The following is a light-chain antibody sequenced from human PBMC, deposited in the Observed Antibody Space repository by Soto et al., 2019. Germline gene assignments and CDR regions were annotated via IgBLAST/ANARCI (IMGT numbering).Light chain of an antibody. Sequence: ETVLTQSPGTLSLSPGERATLSCRASQSVTSDFLAWYQQKPGQAPRLLIYGASTRAAGVPDRFSGSGSGTDFTLTITRLEPEDFAVYDCQQYGRSSLMFTFGQGTKLGV. J-gene: IGKJ2*01. V-gene: IGKV3-20*01. CDR3: QQYGRSSLMFT. CDR1: QSVTSDF. CDR2: GAS.